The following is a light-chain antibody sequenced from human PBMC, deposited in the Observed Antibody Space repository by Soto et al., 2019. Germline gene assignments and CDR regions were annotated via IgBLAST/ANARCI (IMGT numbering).Light chain of an antibody. CDR1: QSIRSIY. V-gene: IGKV3-20*01. CDR2: GTS. Sequence: ESVLTQSPGSLSLSPGERATLSCRASQSIRSIYLAWYQQKAGQAPRLVIYGTSSRATGIPDRFSGSGSGTDFTLTISKLEPEDFAVYFCHQYHRSPRTFGQGTKVDIK. J-gene: IGKJ1*01. CDR3: HQYHRSPRT.